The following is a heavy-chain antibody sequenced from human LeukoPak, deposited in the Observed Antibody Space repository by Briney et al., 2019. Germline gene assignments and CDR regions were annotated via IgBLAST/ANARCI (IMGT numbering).Heavy chain of an antibody. CDR2: IYTGGST. V-gene: IGHV3-53*04. J-gene: IGHJ6*02. D-gene: IGHD3-10*02. Sequence: GGSLRLSCAAPGFTPSGNYTSRVRPAPGEGLEWVSLIYTGGSTYYADSVKGRFTLSRHTSNNTLFLQMNSLRAEDTAVYSSARDCSGSTRRGGWDGMDVWGQGTTVTVYS. CDR1: GFTPSGNY. CDR3: ARDCSGSTRRGGWDGMDV.